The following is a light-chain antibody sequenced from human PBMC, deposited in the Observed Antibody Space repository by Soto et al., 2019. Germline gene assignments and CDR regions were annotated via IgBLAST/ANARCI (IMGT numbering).Light chain of an antibody. CDR2: EVS. CDR3: SSYAGSKGV. Sequence: QSSLTQPPSASGSPGQSVTISCTGTSSDVGGYNYVSWYQQHPGTAPKLVIYEVSKRPSGVPDRFSGSKSGNTASLTVSGLQAEDEAHYYCSSYAGSKGVFGGGTKLTVL. CDR1: SSDVGGYNY. J-gene: IGLJ3*02. V-gene: IGLV2-8*01.